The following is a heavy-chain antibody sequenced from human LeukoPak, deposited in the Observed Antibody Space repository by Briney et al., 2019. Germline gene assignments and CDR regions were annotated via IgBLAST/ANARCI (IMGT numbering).Heavy chain of an antibody. CDR2: ISKNGGST. J-gene: IGHJ4*02. Sequence: PGGSLRLSCAASGFTFSSYAMSWVRQAPGKGLEYVSGISKNGGSTYYADSVKGRFTISGDNSKTTLYLQMSSLRPEDTAVYYCVKRDNSGQYYYDFWGQGTLVTVSS. CDR3: VKRDNSGQYYYDF. V-gene: IGHV3-64D*09. CDR1: GFTFSSYA. D-gene: IGHD3-22*01.